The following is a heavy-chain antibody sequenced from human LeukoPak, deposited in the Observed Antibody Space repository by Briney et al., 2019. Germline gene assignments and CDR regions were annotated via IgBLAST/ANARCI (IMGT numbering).Heavy chain of an antibody. D-gene: IGHD6-6*01. J-gene: IGHJ6*02. CDR1: GGSISSYY. CDR2: MYYSGST. CDR3: ARHAGILSSSYYSYYGLDV. V-gene: IGHV4-59*08. Sequence: SETLSLTCTVSGGSISSYYWSWIRQPPGKGLEWIGYMYYSGSTNYNPSLKSRVTISVDTSKNQFSLKLSSVTAADTAVYYCARHAGILSSSYYSYYGLDVWGQGTTVTVSS.